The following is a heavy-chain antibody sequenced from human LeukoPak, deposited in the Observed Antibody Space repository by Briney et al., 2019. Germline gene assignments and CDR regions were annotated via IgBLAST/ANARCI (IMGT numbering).Heavy chain of an antibody. CDR3: AGRGLIVVDSHDY. D-gene: IGHD3-22*01. CDR1: GGSFSGYY. CDR2: INHSGST. Sequence: SETLSLTCAVYGGSFSGYYWSWIRQPPGKGLEWIGEINHSGSTNYNPSLKSRVTISVDTSKNQFSLKLSSVTAADTAVYYCAGRGLIVVDSHDYWGQGTLVTVSS. V-gene: IGHV4-34*01. J-gene: IGHJ4*02.